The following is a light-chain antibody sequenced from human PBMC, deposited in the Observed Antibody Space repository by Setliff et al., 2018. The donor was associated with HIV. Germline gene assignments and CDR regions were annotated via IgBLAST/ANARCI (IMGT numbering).Light chain of an antibody. CDR3: CSYASGSTSLFV. J-gene: IGLJ1*01. CDR1: SDDVGASNY. V-gene: IGLV2-14*01. CDR2: EVK. Sequence: QSALTQPASMSGSPGQSITISCTGTSDDVGASNYVSWYQQHPGKAPKLIIYEVKVRPSGVSSRFSGSKSGNTASLTISGLQPEDESDYYCCSYASGSTSLFVFGTGTKVTVL.